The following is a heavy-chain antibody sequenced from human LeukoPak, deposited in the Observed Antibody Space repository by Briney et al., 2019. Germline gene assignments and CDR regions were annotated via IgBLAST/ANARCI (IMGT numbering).Heavy chain of an antibody. CDR3: ARLIPPGTYYDSSGYSYYFDY. D-gene: IGHD3-22*01. CDR1: GYSFTNYW. Sequence: LGASLKISCKGSGYSFTNYWIGWVRQMPGKGLEWMAIIYPGDSDTRYSPSFQGQVTISADNSISTAYLQWSSLKASDTAMYYCARLIPPGTYYDSSGYSYYFDYWGQGTLVTVSS. V-gene: IGHV5-51*01. J-gene: IGHJ4*02. CDR2: IYPGDSDT.